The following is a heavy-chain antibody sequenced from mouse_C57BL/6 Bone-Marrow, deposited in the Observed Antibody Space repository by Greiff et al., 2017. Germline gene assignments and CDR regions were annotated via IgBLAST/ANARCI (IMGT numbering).Heavy chain of an antibody. CDR1: GFNIKDDY. Sequence: EVQLQQSGAELVRPGASVKLSCTASGFNIKDDYMHWVKQRPEQGLEWIGWIDPENGATEYASKFQGKATITADTSSNTAYLQLSSLTSEDTAVYYCTTVTTVVTKGFAYWGQGTLVTVSA. CDR3: TTVTTVVTKGFAY. V-gene: IGHV14-4*01. D-gene: IGHD1-1*01. CDR2: IDPENGAT. J-gene: IGHJ3*01.